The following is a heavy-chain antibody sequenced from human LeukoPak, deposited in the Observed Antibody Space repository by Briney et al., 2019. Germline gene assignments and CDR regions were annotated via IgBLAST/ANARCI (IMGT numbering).Heavy chain of an antibody. J-gene: IGHJ3*02. V-gene: IGHV1-69*04. D-gene: IGHD2-2*01. CDR1: GGTFSSYA. Sequence: SVTVSCKASGGTFSSYAINWVRQAPGQGLEWMGRIIPIVDIANYAQKFQGRVTITADKSTSTAYMELSSLRSEDTALYYCAKVGCSSSSCLNAFDIWGQGTMVTVSS. CDR2: IIPIVDIA. CDR3: AKVGCSSSSCLNAFDI.